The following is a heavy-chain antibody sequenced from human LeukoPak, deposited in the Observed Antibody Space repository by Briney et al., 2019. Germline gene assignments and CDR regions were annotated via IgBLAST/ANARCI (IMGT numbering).Heavy chain of an antibody. Sequence: SETLSLTCAVYGGSFSGYYWSWIRQPPGKGLEWIGEINHSGSTNYNPSLKSRVTISVDTSKNQSSLKLSSVTAADTAVYYCARTYWGFDYWGQGTLVTVSS. J-gene: IGHJ4*02. V-gene: IGHV4-34*01. CDR1: GGSFSGYY. D-gene: IGHD7-27*01. CDR3: ARTYWGFDY. CDR2: INHSGST.